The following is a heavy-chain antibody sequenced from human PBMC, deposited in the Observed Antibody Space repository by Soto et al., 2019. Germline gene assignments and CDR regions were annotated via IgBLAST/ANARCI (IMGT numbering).Heavy chain of an antibody. V-gene: IGHV4-31*03. CDR2: IYYSGST. Sequence: SETLSLTCTVSGGSISSGGYYWSWIRQHPGKGLEWIGYIYYSGSTYYNPSLKSRVTISVDTSKNQFSLKLSSVTAADTAVYYCARDSYYYDSSGYYWVAFDIWRQGTMVTVSS. J-gene: IGHJ3*02. D-gene: IGHD3-22*01. CDR1: GGSISSGGYY. CDR3: ARDSYYYDSSGYYWVAFDI.